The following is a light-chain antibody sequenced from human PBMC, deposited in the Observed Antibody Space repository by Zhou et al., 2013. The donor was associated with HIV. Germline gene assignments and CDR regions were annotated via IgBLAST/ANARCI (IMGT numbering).Light chain of an antibody. CDR2: LGS. Sequence: DVVMTQSPLSLPVTLGQPASISCRSSQSLLYSDGYNYLDWYLQKPGQSPQLLIYLGSNRASGVPDRFSGSGSGTDFTLKISSVEAEDVGVYYCMQASHRTWTFGQGTKVEIK. V-gene: IGKV2-28*01. CDR3: MQASHRTWT. CDR1: QSLLYSDGYNY. J-gene: IGKJ1*01.